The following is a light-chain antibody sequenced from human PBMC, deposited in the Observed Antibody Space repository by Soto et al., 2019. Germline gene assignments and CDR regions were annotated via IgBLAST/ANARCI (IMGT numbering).Light chain of an antibody. V-gene: IGLV2-14*01. CDR1: SSDVGGYNY. Sequence: QSVLTQPASVSGSPGQSITISCTGTSSDVGGYNYVSWYQQHPGKAPKIIIYEVTNRPSGVSNRFSGSKSGNTASLTVSGLQAEDDADYYCSSFTSRFTFNYIFGTRTKVTVL. CDR2: EVT. CDR3: SSFTSRFTFNYI. J-gene: IGLJ1*01.